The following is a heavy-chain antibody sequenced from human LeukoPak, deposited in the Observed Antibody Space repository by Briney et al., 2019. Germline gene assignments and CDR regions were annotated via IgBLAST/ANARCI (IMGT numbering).Heavy chain of an antibody. D-gene: IGHD3-3*01. Sequence: GGSLRLSCAASGFTFSDYYMSWIRQAPGKGLEWVSHISSSGSTIYYADSVKGRSTISRDNAKNSLYLQMNSLRAEDTAVYYCAKYYDFWSGPTGFDYWGQGTLVTVSS. J-gene: IGHJ4*02. CDR2: ISSSGSTI. CDR3: AKYYDFWSGPTGFDY. CDR1: GFTFSDYY. V-gene: IGHV3-11*04.